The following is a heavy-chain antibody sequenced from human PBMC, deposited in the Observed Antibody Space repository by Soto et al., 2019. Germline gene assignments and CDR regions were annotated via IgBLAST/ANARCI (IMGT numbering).Heavy chain of an antibody. J-gene: IGHJ4*02. Sequence: GGSLRLSCAASGFTFSSYAMHWVRQAPGKGLEWVAVISYDGSNKYYADSVKGRFTISRDNSKNTLYLQMNSLRAEDTAVYYCARDQIRWQQVVRNFDCWGQGTLVTVSS. V-gene: IGHV3-30-3*01. CDR1: GFTFSSYA. CDR3: ARDQIRWQQVVRNFDC. D-gene: IGHD6-13*01. CDR2: ISYDGSNK.